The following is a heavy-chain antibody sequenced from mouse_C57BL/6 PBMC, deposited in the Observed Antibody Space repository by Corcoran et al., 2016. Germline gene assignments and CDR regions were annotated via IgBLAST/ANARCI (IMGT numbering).Heavy chain of an antibody. J-gene: IGHJ3*01. Sequence: QIQLVQSGPELKKPGETVKISCKASGYTFTTYGMSWVKQAPGKGLKWMGWINTYSGVPTYADDFKGRFAFSLETSASTAYLQINNLKNEDTATYFCARGDSNHFAYWGQGTLVTVSA. D-gene: IGHD2-5*01. CDR2: INTYSGVP. V-gene: IGHV9-3*01. CDR3: ARGDSNHFAY. CDR1: GYTFTTYG.